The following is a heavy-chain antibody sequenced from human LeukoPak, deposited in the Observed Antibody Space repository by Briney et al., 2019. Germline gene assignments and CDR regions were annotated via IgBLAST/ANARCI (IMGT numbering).Heavy chain of an antibody. CDR3: AELGITMIGGV. CDR1: GFTFSYYS. D-gene: IGHD3-10*02. CDR2: ISSSGSTI. V-gene: IGHV3-48*04. Sequence: GGSLRLSCAASGFTFSYYSMNWVRKAPGKGLEWVSYISSSGSTIYYADSVKGRFTISRDNAKNSLYLQMNSLRAEDTAVYYCAELGITMIGGVWGKGTTVTISS. J-gene: IGHJ6*04.